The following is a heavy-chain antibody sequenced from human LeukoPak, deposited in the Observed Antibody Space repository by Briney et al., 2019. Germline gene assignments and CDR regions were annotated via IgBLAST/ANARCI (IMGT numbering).Heavy chain of an antibody. V-gene: IGHV1-69*13. CDR3: ARDRWVAWEGITMIVVSFDP. J-gene: IGHJ5*02. Sequence: SVKVSCKASGGTFRSYAISWVRQAPGQGLEWMGGIIPIFGTVNYAQKFQGRVTITADESTSTAYMELSSLRSEDTAVYYCARDRWVAWEGITMIVVSFDPWGQGTLVTVSS. CDR2: IIPIFGTV. D-gene: IGHD3-22*01. CDR1: GGTFRSYA.